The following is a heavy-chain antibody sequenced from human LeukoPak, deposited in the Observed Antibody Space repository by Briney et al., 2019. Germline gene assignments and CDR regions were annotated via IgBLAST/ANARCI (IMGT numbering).Heavy chain of an antibody. CDR2: IRSKAYGGTT. D-gene: IGHD3-22*01. CDR3: SRDGNYYDSDYYYYMDV. J-gene: IGHJ6*03. V-gene: IGHV3-49*04. Sequence: GGSLRLSCTASGFTFGDYALSWVRQAPGKGLEWVGFIRSKAYGGTTEYAASVTGRFTISRDDPKSIAYLQMNSLKTEDTAVYYCSRDGNYYDSDYYYYMDVWGKGTTVTISS. CDR1: GFTFGDYA.